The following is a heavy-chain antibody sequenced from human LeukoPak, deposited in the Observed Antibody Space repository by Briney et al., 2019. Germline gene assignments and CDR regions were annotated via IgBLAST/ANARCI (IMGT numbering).Heavy chain of an antibody. CDR1: GGTFSSYA. Sequence: SVKVSCKASGGTFSSYAISWVRQAPGQGLEWMGRIIPILGIANYAQKFQGRVTITADESTSTAYMELSSLRSEDTAVYYCANVDNSGYYSFDYWGQGTLVTVSS. D-gene: IGHD3-22*01. CDR2: IIPILGIA. J-gene: IGHJ4*02. CDR3: ANVDNSGYYSFDY. V-gene: IGHV1-69*04.